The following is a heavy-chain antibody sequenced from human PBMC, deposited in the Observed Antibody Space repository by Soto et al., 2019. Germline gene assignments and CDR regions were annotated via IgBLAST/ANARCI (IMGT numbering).Heavy chain of an antibody. Sequence: QVQLQQWGAGLLKPSETLSLTCAVYGGSFSGYYWSWIRQPPGKGLEWIGEINHSGSTNYNTSLKSRVTISVDTSKNQFSLKLSAVTAADTAVYYCARLRITMVRGVNPWGQGTLVTVSS. CDR3: ARLRITMVRGVNP. D-gene: IGHD3-10*01. V-gene: IGHV4-34*01. CDR1: GGSFSGYY. CDR2: INHSGST. J-gene: IGHJ5*02.